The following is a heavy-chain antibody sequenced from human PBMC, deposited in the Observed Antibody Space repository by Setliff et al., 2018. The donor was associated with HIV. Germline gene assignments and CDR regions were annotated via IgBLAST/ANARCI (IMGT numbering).Heavy chain of an antibody. V-gene: IGHV4-34*01. D-gene: IGHD6-19*01. J-gene: IGHJ6*02. CDR2: INHSGRT. CDR3: ARRPAGAVAGGYGMDV. Sequence: SETLSLTCAVYGGSFSDNYWSWIRQSPGKGLEWIGEINHSGRTKYSPSLRSRVSISVDTSKTQFSLKLSSVTAADTAVYYCARRPAGAVAGGYGMDVWGQGTTVTVSS. CDR1: GGSFSDNY.